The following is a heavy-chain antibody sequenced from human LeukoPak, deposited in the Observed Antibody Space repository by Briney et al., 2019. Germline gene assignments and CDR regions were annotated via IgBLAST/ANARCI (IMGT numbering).Heavy chain of an antibody. CDR3: ARAGSYYDILTGNYYYYMDV. V-gene: IGHV1-18*01. CDR1: GYTFTSYG. J-gene: IGHJ6*03. D-gene: IGHD3-9*01. Sequence: GASVKVSCKASGYTFTSYGISWVRQAPGQGLEWMGWISAYNGNTNYAQKLQGRVTMTTDTSTSTAYMELRSLRSDDTAVYYCARAGSYYDILTGNYYYYMDVWGKGTTVTVSS. CDR2: ISAYNGNT.